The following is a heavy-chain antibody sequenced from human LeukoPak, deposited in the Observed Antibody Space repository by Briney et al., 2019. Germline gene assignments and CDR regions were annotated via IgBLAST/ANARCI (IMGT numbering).Heavy chain of an antibody. CDR2: VKHDGSEK. V-gene: IGHV3-7*01. CDR3: ARLPYSNSVYYYYYYMDV. Sequence: GGSLRLSCAVSGLTFSNYWMSWIRQAPGKGLEWVANVKHDGSEKYYVDSVKGRFTISRDNAKNSLYLQMNSLRAEDTAVYYCARLPYSNSVYYYYYYMDVWGKGTTVTVSS. CDR1: GLTFSNYW. J-gene: IGHJ6*03. D-gene: IGHD4-11*01.